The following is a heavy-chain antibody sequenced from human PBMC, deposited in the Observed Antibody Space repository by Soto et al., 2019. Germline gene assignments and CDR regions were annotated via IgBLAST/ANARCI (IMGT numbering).Heavy chain of an antibody. J-gene: IGHJ6*03. CDR2: IYYSGST. D-gene: IGHD3-9*01. V-gene: IGHV4-39*01. Sequence: PSETLSLTCTVSGGSISSSSYYWGWIRQPPGKGLEWIGSIYYSGSTYYNPSLKSRVTISVDTSKNRFSLKLSSVTAADTAVYYCASTYDDILTGYRYYYMDGWGKGNTVTFSS. CDR3: ASTYDDILTGYRYYYMDG. CDR1: GGSISSSSYY.